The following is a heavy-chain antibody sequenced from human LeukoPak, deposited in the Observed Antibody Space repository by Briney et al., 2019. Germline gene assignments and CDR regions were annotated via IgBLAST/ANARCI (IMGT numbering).Heavy chain of an antibody. Sequence: GESLKISCKGSGFTFTSYWIAWVRHMPGKGLEWMGIIYPGDSDTTYSPSFQGQVTLSADKSISTAYLQWNSLKASDTAIYYCARRERGYNSSPYGPWGQGTLVTVSS. CDR2: IYPGDSDT. CDR3: ARRERGYNSSPYGP. V-gene: IGHV5-51*01. D-gene: IGHD6-13*01. CDR1: GFTFTSYW. J-gene: IGHJ5*02.